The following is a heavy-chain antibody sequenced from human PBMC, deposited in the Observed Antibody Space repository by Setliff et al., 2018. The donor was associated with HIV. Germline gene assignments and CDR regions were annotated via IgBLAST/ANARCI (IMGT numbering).Heavy chain of an antibody. CDR3: ARGLFYELNFG. CDR2: IKQEGSEK. CDR1: GFTFNMFW. V-gene: IGHV3-7*01. D-gene: IGHD2-21*01. Sequence: GGSLRLSCAASGFTFNMFWMSWVRQAPGKGLEWVANIKQEGSEKNYVDSVKGRFTISRDNAKDTLHLQMNSLRAEDTAVYYCARGLFYELNFGGGQGTLVTVSS. J-gene: IGHJ4*02.